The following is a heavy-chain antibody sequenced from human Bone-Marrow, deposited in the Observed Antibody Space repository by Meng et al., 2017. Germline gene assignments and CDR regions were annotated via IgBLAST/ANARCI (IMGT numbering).Heavy chain of an antibody. CDR1: GGSFSDYY. Sequence: QVRLQQWGVGLLKPSETLSLTCVVSGGSFSDYYWSWIRQPPGKGLEWIGEINHSGSTNDNPSLESRATISVATSQNNLSLKLSSVTAADSAVYYCARGPTTMAHDFDYWGQGTLVTVFS. V-gene: IGHV4-34*04. CDR3: ARGPTTMAHDFDY. CDR2: INHSGST. J-gene: IGHJ4*02. D-gene: IGHD4-11*01.